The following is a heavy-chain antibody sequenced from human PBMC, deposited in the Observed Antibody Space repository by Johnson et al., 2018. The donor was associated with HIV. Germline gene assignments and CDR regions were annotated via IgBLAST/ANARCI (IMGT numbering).Heavy chain of an antibody. J-gene: IGHJ3*02. CDR2: ITGTGGST. CDR1: GFTFSSYG. Sequence: VQLVESGGGVVQPGGSLRLSCAASGFTFSSYGMSWVRQAPGKGLEWVSGITGTGGSTYYADSVKGRFTISRDNSKNTLYLQMKSLRAEDTAVYYCASQVRGLRLGVDAFDIWGQGTLVTVSS. V-gene: IGHV3-23*04. D-gene: IGHD5-12*01. CDR3: ASQVRGLRLGVDAFDI.